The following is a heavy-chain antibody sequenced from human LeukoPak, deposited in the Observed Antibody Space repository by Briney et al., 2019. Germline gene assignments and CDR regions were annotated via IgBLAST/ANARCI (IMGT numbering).Heavy chain of an antibody. CDR2: ISSSGFST. J-gene: IGHJ4*02. D-gene: IGHD3-9*01. CDR1: GFTFSSYA. V-gene: IGHV3-23*01. Sequence: GGSLRLSCAASGFTFSSYAMSWVRQAPGRGLEWVSAISSSGFSTYYADSVKGRFTISRDNSKNTLYLQMNSLRAEDTAIYYCAKAANYDILTGYYLDYWGQGTLVTVSS. CDR3: AKAANYDILTGYYLDY.